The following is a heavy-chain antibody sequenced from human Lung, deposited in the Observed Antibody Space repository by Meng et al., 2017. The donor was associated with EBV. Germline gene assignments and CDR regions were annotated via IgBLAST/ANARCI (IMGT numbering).Heavy chain of an antibody. CDR2: IYTSGST. CDR3: ARDPGLGYSGYDGILGY. CDR1: GGSISSYY. J-gene: IGHJ4*02. V-gene: IGHV4-4*07. D-gene: IGHD5-12*01. Sequence: QFRLERPAHGLGPPREPRSRTVTVSGGSISSYYWSWIRQPAGKGLEWIGRIYTSGSTNYNPSLKSRVTMSVDTSKNQFSLKLSSVTAADTAVYYCARDPGLGYSGYDGILGYWGQGTLVTVSS.